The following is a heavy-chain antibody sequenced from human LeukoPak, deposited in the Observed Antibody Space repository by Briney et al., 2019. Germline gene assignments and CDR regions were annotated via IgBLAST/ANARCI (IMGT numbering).Heavy chain of an antibody. J-gene: IGHJ3*02. CDR2: ISSNGGST. D-gene: IGHD3-22*01. CDR3: ERSYYYDSSGYYSPQNDAFDI. CDR1: GFNFRSYV. Sequence: PGGSLRLSCAASGFNFRSYVMHWVRQAPGKGLEYVSAISSNGGSTYYANSVKGRFTISRDNSKNTLYLQMGSLRAEDMAVYYCERSYYYDSSGYYSPQNDAFDIWGQGTMVTVSS. V-gene: IGHV3-64*01.